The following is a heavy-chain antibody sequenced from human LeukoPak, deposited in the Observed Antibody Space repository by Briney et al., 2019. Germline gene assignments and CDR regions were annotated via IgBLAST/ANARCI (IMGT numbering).Heavy chain of an antibody. CDR2: VFYSGST. CDR1: GGSISNYY. Sequence: SETLSLTCTVSGGSISNYYWTWIREPPGKGLEWIGYVFYSGSTNYNPSLKSRVTMSVDTSKKHYSLKLSSVTAADTAIYYCASHRYSATSYDDYWGQGILVTVSS. J-gene: IGHJ4*02. D-gene: IGHD1-26*01. CDR3: ASHRYSATSYDDY. V-gene: IGHV4-59*08.